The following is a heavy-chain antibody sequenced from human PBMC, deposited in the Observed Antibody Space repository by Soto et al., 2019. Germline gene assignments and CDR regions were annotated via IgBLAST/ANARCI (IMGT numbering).Heavy chain of an antibody. V-gene: IGHV2-5*02. D-gene: IGHD5-18*01. CDR3: AHSGRWIRSQLWLTENYNWFDP. Sequence: SGPTLVNPTQTLTLTCTFSGFSLSTSGVGVGWIRQPPGKALEWLALIYWDDDKRYSPSLKSRLTITKDTSKNQVVLTMTNMDPVDTATYYCAHSGRWIRSQLWLTENYNWFDPWGQGTLVTVSS. CDR2: IYWDDDK. CDR1: GFSLSTSGVG. J-gene: IGHJ5*02.